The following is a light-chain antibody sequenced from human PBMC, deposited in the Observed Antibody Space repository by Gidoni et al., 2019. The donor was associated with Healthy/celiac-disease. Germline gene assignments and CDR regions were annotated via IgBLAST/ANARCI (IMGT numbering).Light chain of an antibody. V-gene: IGKV1-39*01. CDR3: QQSYGAPPT. CDR1: QRIHEY. CDR2: AAS. Sequence: DIQMTQSPSSLSASVGDRVTITCRASQRIHEYINWYQQKPGKAPKVLITAASTLQSGVSSRFSGSGSGTDFTFNITSLQPEDVATYFCQQSYGAPPTFGPGTKVEIK. J-gene: IGKJ3*01.